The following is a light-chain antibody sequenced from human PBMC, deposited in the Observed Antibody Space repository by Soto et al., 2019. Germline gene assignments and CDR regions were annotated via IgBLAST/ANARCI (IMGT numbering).Light chain of an antibody. Sequence: EIVLTQSPATLSLSPGERATLSCRASQSVSSYLAWYQQKPGQAPRLLIYAASNRATGIPARFSGSGSGTDFTLTISRLEPEDFAVYYCQQRSNWTFGGGTKVEIK. V-gene: IGKV3-11*01. CDR3: QQRSNWT. CDR2: AAS. J-gene: IGKJ4*01. CDR1: QSVSSY.